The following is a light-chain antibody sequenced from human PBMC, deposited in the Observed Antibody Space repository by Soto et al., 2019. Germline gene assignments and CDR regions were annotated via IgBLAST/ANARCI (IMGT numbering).Light chain of an antibody. Sequence: QSVLTRPPSASGTHGQRVTISCSGSSSNIGSNTVSWYQQLPQRAPKLLIFSNNQRPSGVPDRFSGSKSGTSASLAISGLQSEDEADYYCATWADGLNSYVFGTGTKVTVL. J-gene: IGLJ1*01. CDR2: SNN. CDR1: SSNIGSNT. CDR3: ATWADGLNSYV. V-gene: IGLV1-44*01.